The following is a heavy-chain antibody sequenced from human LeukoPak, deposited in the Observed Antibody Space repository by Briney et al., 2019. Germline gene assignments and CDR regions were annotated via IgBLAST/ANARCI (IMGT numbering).Heavy chain of an antibody. Sequence: GGSLRLSCAASGFTFSSHAMHWVRQAPGKGLEWVALISYDGSNKYYADSVKGRFTISRDNSMNTLYLQMNSLRAEDTAVFYCARDFSSYYDSATSYGDAWFDYWGQGSLVTVSS. V-gene: IGHV3-30*04. CDR1: GFTFSSHA. CDR2: ISYDGSNK. J-gene: IGHJ4*02. D-gene: IGHD3-22*01. CDR3: ARDFSSYYDSATSYGDAWFDY.